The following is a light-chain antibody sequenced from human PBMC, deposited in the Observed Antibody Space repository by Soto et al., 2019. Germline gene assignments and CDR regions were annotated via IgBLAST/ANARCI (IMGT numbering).Light chain of an antibody. Sequence: EIVLTQSPDTLSLSPGERATLSCRASQSISSSYLAWYQQKPGQAPRLLIYGASSRASGIPDRFSGSGSGTDFTLTISRLEPEDFATYYCQQYDNLPRTFGQGTKVEIK. CDR3: QQYDNLPRT. CDR1: QSISSSY. CDR2: GAS. J-gene: IGKJ1*01. V-gene: IGKV3-20*01.